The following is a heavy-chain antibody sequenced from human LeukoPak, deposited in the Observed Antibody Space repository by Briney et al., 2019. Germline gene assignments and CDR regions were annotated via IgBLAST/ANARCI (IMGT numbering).Heavy chain of an antibody. V-gene: IGHV4-39*01. J-gene: IGHJ5*02. CDR1: GGSISSSSYY. CDR3: ARDLTSTYNWFDP. CDR2: IYYSGST. Sequence: PSETLSLTCTVSGGSISSSSYYWGWIRQPPGKGLEWIGSIYYSGSTYYNPSLKSRVTISVDTSKNQFSLKLSSATAADTAVYYCARDLTSTYNWFDPWGQGTLVTVSS. D-gene: IGHD3-3*01.